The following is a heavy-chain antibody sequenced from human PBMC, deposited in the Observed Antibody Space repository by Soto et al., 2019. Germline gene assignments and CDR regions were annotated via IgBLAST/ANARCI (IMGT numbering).Heavy chain of an antibody. CDR1: GYTFASYA. Sequence: ASVKVSCKASGYTFASYAVSWMRQAPGQGLEWMGWVSAYNGNTNYAQKLQGRVTMTRDTSTSTAYMELRSLRSDDTAMYYCAREMPGYCSNSACLPGYWGQGTLVTVSS. D-gene: IGHD2-2*03. V-gene: IGHV1-18*01. CDR3: AREMPGYCSNSACLPGY. J-gene: IGHJ4*02. CDR2: VSAYNGNT.